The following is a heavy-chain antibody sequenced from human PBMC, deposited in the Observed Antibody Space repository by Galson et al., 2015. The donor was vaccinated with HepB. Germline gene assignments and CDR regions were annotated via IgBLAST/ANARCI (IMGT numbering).Heavy chain of an antibody. CDR3: RHEECGSSEAD. CDR1: SASISTTNYF. V-gene: IGHV4-39*01. D-gene: IGHD6-6*01. J-gene: IGHJ4*02. CDR2: IHYSGST. Sequence: SETLSLTCTVSSASISTTNYFWAWIRQPPGKGLEWIGSIHYSGSTYYKPSLKSRVTISVDTSKNQFSLKLNSVTAEDTAVYYCRHEECGSSEADWCQGTLVTVSS.